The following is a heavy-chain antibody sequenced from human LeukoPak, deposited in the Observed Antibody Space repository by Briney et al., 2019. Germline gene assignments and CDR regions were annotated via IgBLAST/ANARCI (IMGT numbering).Heavy chain of an antibody. V-gene: IGHV1-69*13. J-gene: IGHJ1*01. D-gene: IGHD2-21*01. Sequence: ASVNVSCKASGGTFSSYAISWVRQAPGQGLEWMGGIIPIFGTANYAQKFQGRVTITADESTSTAYMELSSLRSEDTAVYYCARDSSEFRSLIPHWGQGTLVTVSS. CDR1: GGTFSSYA. CDR2: IIPIFGTA. CDR3: ARDSSEFRSLIPH.